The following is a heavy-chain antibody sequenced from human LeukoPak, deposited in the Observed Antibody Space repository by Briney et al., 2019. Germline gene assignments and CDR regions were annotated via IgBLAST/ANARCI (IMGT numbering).Heavy chain of an antibody. V-gene: IGHV2-5*01. J-gene: IGHJ5*02. D-gene: IGHD6-19*01. CDR3: AHRPWQWLALGWFDP. CDR2: IYWNDDK. Sequence: SGPTLVKPTQTLTLTCTFSGFSLSTSGVGVGWIRQPPGKALEWLALIYWNDDKRYSPSLKSRLTITKDTSKNQVVLTMTNMDPVDTATYYCAHRPWQWLALGWFDPWGQGTLVTVSS. CDR1: GFSLSTSGVG.